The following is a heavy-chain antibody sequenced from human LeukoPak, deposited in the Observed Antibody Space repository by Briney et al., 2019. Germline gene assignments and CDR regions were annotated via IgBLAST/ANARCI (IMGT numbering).Heavy chain of an antibody. V-gene: IGHV3-9*01. CDR2: ISWNSGSI. CDR3: GRLAHNAWYAIDF. J-gene: IGHJ4*02. Sequence: PGGSLRLSCAASGFTFDDYAMHWVRQAPGKGLEWVSGISWNSGSIGYVDSVKGRFTISRDNPKNSLYLQINNLRAEDTAVYYCGRLAHNAWYAIDFWGQGTLVTVSS. D-gene: IGHD2-2*01. CDR1: GFTFDDYA.